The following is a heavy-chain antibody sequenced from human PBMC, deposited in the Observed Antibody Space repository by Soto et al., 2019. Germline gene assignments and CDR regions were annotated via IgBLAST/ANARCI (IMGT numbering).Heavy chain of an antibody. D-gene: IGHD4-17*01. CDR1: GFTFSSYS. CDR2: ISSSSSYI. V-gene: IGHV3-21*01. Sequence: GGSLRLSCAASGFTFSSYSMNWVRQAPGKGLEWVSSISSSSSYIYYADSVKGRFTISRDNAKNSLYLQMNSLRAEDTAVYYCATFDDYGDYVSIWWGQGTLVTVSS. CDR3: ATFDDYGDYVSIW. J-gene: IGHJ4*02.